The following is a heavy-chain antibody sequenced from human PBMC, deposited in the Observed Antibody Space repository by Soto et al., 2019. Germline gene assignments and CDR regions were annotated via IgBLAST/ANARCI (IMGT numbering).Heavy chain of an antibody. V-gene: IGHV1-18*04. CDR2: ISAYNGNT. J-gene: IGHJ5*02. CDR1: GYTFTSYG. Sequence: QVQLVQSGAEVKKPGASVKVSCKASGYTFTSYGISWVRQAPGQGLEWMGWISAYNGNTNYAQKLQGRVTMTTDTSTSTAYMELRSLRSDDTAVYYCATANCGGDCYSDSWFDPWGQGTLVTVSS. CDR3: ATANCGGDCYSDSWFDP. D-gene: IGHD2-21*02.